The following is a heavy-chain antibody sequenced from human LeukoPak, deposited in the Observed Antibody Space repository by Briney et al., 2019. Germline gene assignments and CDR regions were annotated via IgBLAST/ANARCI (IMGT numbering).Heavy chain of an antibody. CDR2: MYYSGTT. V-gene: IGHV4-39*07. Sequence: PSETLSLTCTVSGGPISSGGYYWGWIRQPPGKGLEWIGSMYYSGTTYYNPSLKSRVTISVDTSKNQFSLKLNSVTAADTAVYYCVRDDFYYDSSLDYWGQGTLVTVSS. J-gene: IGHJ4*02. CDR1: GGPISSGGYY. D-gene: IGHD3-22*01. CDR3: VRDDFYYDSSLDY.